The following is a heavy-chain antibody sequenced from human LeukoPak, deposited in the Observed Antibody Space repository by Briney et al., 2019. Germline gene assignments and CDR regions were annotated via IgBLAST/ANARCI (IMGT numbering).Heavy chain of an antibody. CDR2: ISSISSTI. Sequence: GGSLRLSCTASGFTFNGYGMNWVRQAPGKGLEWVSYISSISSTIYYSDSVKGRFTISRGNAKNSLYLQMNSLRAEDTAVYYCAKGLGYCSSTSCYRAFDIWGQGTMVTVSS. CDR1: GFTFNGYG. CDR3: AKGLGYCSSTSCYRAFDI. V-gene: IGHV3-48*01. J-gene: IGHJ3*02. D-gene: IGHD2-2*01.